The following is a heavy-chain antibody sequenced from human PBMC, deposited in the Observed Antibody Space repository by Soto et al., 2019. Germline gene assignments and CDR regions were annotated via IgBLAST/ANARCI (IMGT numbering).Heavy chain of an antibody. CDR2: IITVTGPA. D-gene: IGHD3-10*01. CDR3: AREYYVSATYGYYGMDV. Sequence: QVQLVQSGAEVRKPGSSVKVSCKASGSTISSYVIAWVRQAPGQSLEWMGGIITVTGPANYAQKFQGRLTITADEATSTAYMALSSLRSADTAVYYCAREYYVSATYGYYGMDVWGQGTTVTVSS. CDR1: GSTISSYV. V-gene: IGHV1-69*01. J-gene: IGHJ6*02.